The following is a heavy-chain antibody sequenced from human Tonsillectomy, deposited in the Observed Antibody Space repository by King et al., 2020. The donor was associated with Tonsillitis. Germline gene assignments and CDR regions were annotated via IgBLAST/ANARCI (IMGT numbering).Heavy chain of an antibody. Sequence: QLQESGPGLVKPSETLSLTCTVSGGSISSSSYYWGWIRQPPGKGLEWIGSIYYSGSTYYNPSLKSRVTISVDTSKNQFSLKLSSVTAADTAVYYCARRIGSYYYYFDYWGLGTLVTVSS. V-gene: IGHV4-39*01. CDR3: ARRIGSYYYYFDY. D-gene: IGHD1-26*01. J-gene: IGHJ4*02. CDR1: GGSISSSSYY. CDR2: IYYSGST.